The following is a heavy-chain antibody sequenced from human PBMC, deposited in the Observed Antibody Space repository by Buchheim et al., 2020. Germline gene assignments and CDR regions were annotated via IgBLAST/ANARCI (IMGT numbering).Heavy chain of an antibody. J-gene: IGHJ4*02. CDR3: ARESGSLSGWQLPERLPDY. V-gene: IGHV1-46*01. CDR2: INPSGGST. CDR1: GYTFTSYY. D-gene: IGHD6-19*01. Sequence: QVQLVQSGAEVKKPGASVKVSCKASGYTFTSYYMHWVRQAPGQGLEWMGIINPSGGSTSYAQKFQGRVTMTRDTSTSTVYMELSSLRSEDTAVYYYARESGSLSGWQLPERLPDYWGQGTL.